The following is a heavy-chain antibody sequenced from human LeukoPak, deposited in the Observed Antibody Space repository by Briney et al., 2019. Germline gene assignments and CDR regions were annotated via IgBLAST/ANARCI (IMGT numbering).Heavy chain of an antibody. J-gene: IGHJ4*02. CDR3: ARADSGTPYYIDY. V-gene: IGHV3-21*01. Sequence: PGGSLRLSCAASGFTFSSYSMNWVRQAPGKGLEWVSSISSSSSYIYYADSVKGRFTISRDNAKNSLYLQMNSLRAEDTAVYYCARADSGTPYYIDYWGQGTLVTVSS. D-gene: IGHD5-12*01. CDR2: ISSSSSYI. CDR1: GFTFSSYS.